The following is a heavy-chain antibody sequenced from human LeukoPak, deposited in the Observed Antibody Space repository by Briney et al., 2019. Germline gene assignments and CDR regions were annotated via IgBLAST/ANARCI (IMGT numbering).Heavy chain of an antibody. CDR1: GGSISSYY. J-gene: IGHJ4*02. V-gene: IGHV4-59*01. Sequence: PSETLSLTCIVSGGSISSYYWTWMRQPPGKGLEWIGYIYYSGSTNYNPSLKSRVTISVDTSKNQFSLNLSSVTAADTAVYYCARVGDNYDRSGYYFDYWGQGTLVIVSS. CDR3: ARVGDNYDRSGYYFDY. D-gene: IGHD3-22*01. CDR2: IYYSGST.